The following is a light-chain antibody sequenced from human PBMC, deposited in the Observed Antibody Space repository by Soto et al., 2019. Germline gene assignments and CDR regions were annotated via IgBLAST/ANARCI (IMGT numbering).Light chain of an antibody. CDR2: GAS. V-gene: IGKV3D-15*01. CDR3: QQYNTWPIT. J-gene: IGKJ5*01. Sequence: EIVLTQSPGTLSLSPGERATLSCRASQSVSSSYLAWYQQTPGQAPRLLIYGASTRATGTPARFSGSGSGTRFTLSISSLQSEDFVVYYCQQYNTWPITFGQGTRLEIK. CDR1: QSVSSSY.